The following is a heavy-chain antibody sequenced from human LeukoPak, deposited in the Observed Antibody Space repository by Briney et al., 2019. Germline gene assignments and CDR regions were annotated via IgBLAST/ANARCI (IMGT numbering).Heavy chain of an antibody. Sequence: GGSLRLSCAASGFTFSSYEMNWVRHAPGKGLEWVAFTRSDGSKKYDADSVKGRFTISRDNSKNTLYLQMNSLRAEDTAIYYCAKGDYYYYMDVWGKGTTVTVSS. V-gene: IGHV3-30*02. J-gene: IGHJ6*03. CDR1: GFTFSSYE. CDR3: AKGDYYYYMDV. CDR2: TRSDGSKK.